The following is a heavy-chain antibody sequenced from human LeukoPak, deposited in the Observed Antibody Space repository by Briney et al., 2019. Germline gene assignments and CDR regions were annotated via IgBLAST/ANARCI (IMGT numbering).Heavy chain of an antibody. V-gene: IGHV3-21*06. CDR2: ISGSSTYI. CDR1: GFTFSRYY. Sequence: GGSLRLSCTASGFTFSRYYMNWVRQAPGKGLEWVSSISGSSTYIYYADSVKGRFTISRDNSNNSVYLQMNSLRAEDTAIYYCTRDASYGTYDHWGQGTLVTVSS. CDR3: TRDASYGTYDH. J-gene: IGHJ5*02. D-gene: IGHD3-10*01.